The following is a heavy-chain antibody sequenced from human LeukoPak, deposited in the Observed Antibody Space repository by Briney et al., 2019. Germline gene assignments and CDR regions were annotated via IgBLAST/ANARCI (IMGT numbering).Heavy chain of an antibody. CDR2: IGHVAGDI. D-gene: IGHD1-1*01. J-gene: IGHJ4*01. CDR3: ARDPYTGSMFDY. V-gene: IGHV3-21*01. CDR1: GFTFSSAA. Sequence: PGGSLRLSCAASGFTFSSAAMTWVRQAPGKGLEWVAFIGHVAGDIFYGDSVKGRFTISRDDAKGSVYLQMDSLRVDDTAVYFCARDPYTGSMFDYWGHGTLVTVSS.